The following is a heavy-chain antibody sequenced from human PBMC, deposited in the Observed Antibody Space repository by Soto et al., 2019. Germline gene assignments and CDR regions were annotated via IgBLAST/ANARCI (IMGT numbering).Heavy chain of an antibody. CDR1: GYTFTIYG. Sequence: ASVKVSCKASGYTFTIYGISWVRQAPGQRLEWMGWINAGNGNTKYSQKFQGRVTITRDTSASTAYMELSSLRSEDTAVYYCARWDSSGSSWTFDYWGQGTLVTVSS. V-gene: IGHV1-3*01. CDR3: ARWDSSGSSWTFDY. J-gene: IGHJ4*02. D-gene: IGHD6-13*01. CDR2: INAGNGNT.